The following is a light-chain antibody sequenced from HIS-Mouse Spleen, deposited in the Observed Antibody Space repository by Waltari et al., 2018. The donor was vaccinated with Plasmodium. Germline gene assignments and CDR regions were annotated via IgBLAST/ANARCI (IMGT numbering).Light chain of an antibody. CDR1: SSDVGGYNY. CDR3: CSYAGSYTWV. J-gene: IGLJ3*02. CDR2: VFS. Sequence: QSALTQPRSVSGSPGQSVTISCTGTSSDVGGYNYVSWYQQHPGNAPKLMIYVFSKRPSGVPDRFFGSKSGNPASLNILWRQAEDGADYYCCSYAGSYTWVFGGGTKLTVL. V-gene: IGLV2-11*01.